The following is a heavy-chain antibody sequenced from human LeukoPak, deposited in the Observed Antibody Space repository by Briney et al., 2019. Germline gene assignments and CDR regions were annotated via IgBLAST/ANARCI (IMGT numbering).Heavy chain of an antibody. CDR1: GFTFSSYS. J-gene: IGHJ4*02. D-gene: IGHD3-3*01. CDR2: ISSSSSTI. V-gene: IGHV3-48*01. CDR3: ARDAHKYYDFWSGLYYFDY. Sequence: GGSLRLSCAASGFTFSSYSMNWVRQAPGKGLEWVSYISSSSSTIYYADSVKGRFTISRDNAKNSLYLQMNSLRAEDTAVYYCARDAHKYYDFWSGLYYFDYWGQGTLVTVSS.